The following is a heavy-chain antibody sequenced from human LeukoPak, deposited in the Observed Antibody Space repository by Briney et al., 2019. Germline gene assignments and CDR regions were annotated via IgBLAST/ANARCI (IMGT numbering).Heavy chain of an antibody. V-gene: IGHV3-21*01. CDR1: GFTFSSYS. CDR2: ISSSSYI. Sequence: GGSLRLSCAASGFTFSSYSMNWVRQAPGKGLEWVSSISSSSYIYYADSVKGRFTISRDNAKNSLYLQMNSLKAEDTAVYYCARDRMASWPRSAFDYWGQGTLVTVSS. D-gene: IGHD5-24*01. J-gene: IGHJ4*02. CDR3: ARDRMASWPRSAFDY.